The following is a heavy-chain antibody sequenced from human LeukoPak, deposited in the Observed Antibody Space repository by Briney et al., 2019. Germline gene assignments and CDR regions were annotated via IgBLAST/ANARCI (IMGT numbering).Heavy chain of an antibody. D-gene: IGHD2/OR15-2a*01. CDR2: IKQNGIEK. CDR3: ARACNKSGCPYYFDS. J-gene: IGHJ4*02. Sequence: GGSLRLSCATSGFTFSDYWVSWVRQAPGKRLEWVANIKQNGIEKYHVDSVKGRFTISRDNAKNSLDLQMTSLRVEDTAMYYCARACNKSGCPYYFDSWGQGTLVTVSS. V-gene: IGHV3-7*03. CDR1: GFTFSDYW.